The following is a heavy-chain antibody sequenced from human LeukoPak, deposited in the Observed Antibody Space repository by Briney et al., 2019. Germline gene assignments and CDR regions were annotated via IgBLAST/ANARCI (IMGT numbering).Heavy chain of an antibody. D-gene: IGHD1-26*01. CDR3: ARHSARGSYYVLGAFDM. J-gene: IGHJ3*02. CDR2: NNTNTGNP. Sequence: ASVKVSCKASGYTFISYAMNWVRQAPGQGLEWMGSNNTNTGNPTYAQGFTGRFVFSLDTSGSTAYLQISSLKSEDTAVYYCARHSARGSYYVLGAFDMWGQGTMVTVSS. V-gene: IGHV7-4-1*02. CDR1: GYTFISYA.